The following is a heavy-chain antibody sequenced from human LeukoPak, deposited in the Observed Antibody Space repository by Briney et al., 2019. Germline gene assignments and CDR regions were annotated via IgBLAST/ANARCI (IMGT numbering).Heavy chain of an antibody. V-gene: IGHV3-74*01. CDR3: ASQGEKGIDY. CDR2: IDPPGNDK. D-gene: IGHD1-26*01. CDR1: GFTLSHYY. Sequence: GGSLRLSCAASGFTLSHYYMHWVRQAPEKRLVWVSRIDPPGNDKNYADAVKGRFTISRDYAHNTLYLQMNSLRAEDTAVYYCASQGEKGIDYWGQGTLVTVSS. J-gene: IGHJ4*02.